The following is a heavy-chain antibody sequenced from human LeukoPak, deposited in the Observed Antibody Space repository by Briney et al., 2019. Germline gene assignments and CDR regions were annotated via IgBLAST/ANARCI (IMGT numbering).Heavy chain of an antibody. V-gene: IGHV3-33*01. CDR3: VGDPPKRCYAFQV. D-gene: IGHD3-16*01. CDR1: GCSFSRYG. J-gene: IGHJ3*01. CDR2: IWAAGNDD. Sequence: PWGSLRLSCGASGCSFSRYGMHWVRQAPGKGLEWVAFIWAAGNDDFYADSVKGRCTISRDNSKNIVYLQMNRLRAEDTALYYCVGDPPKRCYAFQVPGHGTVVPVSS.